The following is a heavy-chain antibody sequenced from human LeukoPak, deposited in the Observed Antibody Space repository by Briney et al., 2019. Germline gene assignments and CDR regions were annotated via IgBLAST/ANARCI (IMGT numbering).Heavy chain of an antibody. CDR3: ARCSCGYYYYYMDV. D-gene: IGHD6-13*01. CDR2: INPNSGGT. Sequence: ASVKVSCKASGYTFTGYYMHWVRQAPGQGLEWMGWINPNSGGTNYAQKFQGRVTMTRDTSISTAYMELSRLRSDDTAVYYCARCSCGYYYYYMDVWGKGTTVTVSS. V-gene: IGHV1-2*02. CDR1: GYTFTGYY. J-gene: IGHJ6*03.